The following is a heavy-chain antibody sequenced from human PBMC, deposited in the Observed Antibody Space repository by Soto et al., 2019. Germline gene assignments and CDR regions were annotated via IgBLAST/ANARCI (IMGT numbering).Heavy chain of an antibody. Sequence: GGSLRLSCAASGFAFKYARMTWVRQAPGKGLEWVGHIRSNIDGATTAYSAPVKGRFTISRDESKNTVDLQMNSLITEDTAVYYCTTDWGSGTHYARAFDVWGQGTMVTVSS. J-gene: IGHJ3*01. CDR1: GFAFKYAR. V-gene: IGHV3-15*01. D-gene: IGHD3-16*01. CDR2: IRSNIDGATT. CDR3: TTDWGSGTHYARAFDV.